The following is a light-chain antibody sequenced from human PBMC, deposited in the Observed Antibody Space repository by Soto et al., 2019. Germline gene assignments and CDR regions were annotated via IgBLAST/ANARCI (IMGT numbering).Light chain of an antibody. Sequence: DIQITQSPSTLSGSVGDRVTITCRASQTISSWLAWYQQKPGKAPKLLIYKASTLKSGVPSRFRGSGSGTEFTLPLSRLQPDDFETYYCQHYNSYSEAFGQGTKVDIK. CDR1: QTISSW. CDR2: KAS. CDR3: QHYNSYSEA. V-gene: IGKV1-5*03. J-gene: IGKJ1*01.